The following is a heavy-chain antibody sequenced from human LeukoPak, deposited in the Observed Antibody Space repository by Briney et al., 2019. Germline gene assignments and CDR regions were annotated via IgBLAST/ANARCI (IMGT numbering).Heavy chain of an antibody. J-gene: IGHJ4*02. CDR3: ARALNPLPGTYYFDY. D-gene: IGHD2-15*01. CDR2: IYISGST. CDR1: GASINSHY. V-gene: IGHV4-4*07. Sequence: PSETLSLTCTVSGASINSHYWSWIRQPAGKGLEWIGRIYISGSTNYNSSLQSRVTMSVDTSKNQFSLKLSSVTAANTAVYYCARALNPLPGTYYFDYWGQGTLVTVSS.